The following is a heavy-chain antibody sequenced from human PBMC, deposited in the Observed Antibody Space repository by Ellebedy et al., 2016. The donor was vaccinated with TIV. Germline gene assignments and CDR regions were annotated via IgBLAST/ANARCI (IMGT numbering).Heavy chain of an antibody. CDR2: IYSGGST. CDR1: GFTVSNNY. CDR3: ARGPESITLFGVVNYYGMDV. V-gene: IGHV3-66*01. Sequence: GESLKISCAASGFTVSNNYMSWVRQAPGKGLEWVSVIYSGGSTYYADSVKGGFNISRDNSKNTLYLQMNSLRAEDTAVYYCARGPESITLFGVVNYYGMDVWGQGTTVTVSS. J-gene: IGHJ6*02. D-gene: IGHD3-3*01.